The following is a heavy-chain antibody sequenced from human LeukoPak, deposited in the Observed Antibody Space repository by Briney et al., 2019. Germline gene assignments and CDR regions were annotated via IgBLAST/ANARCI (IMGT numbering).Heavy chain of an antibody. Sequence: ASVKVSCKASGYTFTSYGISWVRQAPGQGLEWMGWISAYNGNTNYAQKLQGRVTMTTDTSTSTAYMELRSLRSDDTAVYYCARDIGVAKAVRLSYFDYWGQGTLVTVSS. V-gene: IGHV1-18*01. D-gene: IGHD6-19*01. CDR1: GYTFTSYG. CDR2: ISAYNGNT. CDR3: ARDIGVAKAVRLSYFDY. J-gene: IGHJ4*02.